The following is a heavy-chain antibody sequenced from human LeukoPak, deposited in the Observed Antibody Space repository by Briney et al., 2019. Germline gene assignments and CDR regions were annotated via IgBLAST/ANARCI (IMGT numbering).Heavy chain of an antibody. CDR1: GFTFSSYG. CDR2: IEYDGSNQ. V-gene: IGHV3-30*02. D-gene: IGHD4-23*01. CDR3: AKPTTVLTSYYFDY. J-gene: IGHJ4*02. Sequence: GGSLRLSCAASGFTFSSYGMHWVRQAPGKGLEWVAYIEYDGSNQQYADSVKGRFIISRDRSKNIPYLQMNSLRAEDTAVYYCAKPTTVLTSYYFDYWGQGTLVTVSS.